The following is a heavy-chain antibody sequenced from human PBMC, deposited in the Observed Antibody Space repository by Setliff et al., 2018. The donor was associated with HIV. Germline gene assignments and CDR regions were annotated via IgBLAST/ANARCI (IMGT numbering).Heavy chain of an antibody. CDR3: ARDVKGYIYGSTYWYFDL. Sequence: GGSLRLSCAASGFTFSSYWMYWVRQALGKGLVWVSRINSDGSSTSYADSVKGRFTISRDNAKNTLFLQMNSLRAEDTAVYYCARDVKGYIYGSTYWYFDLWGRGTLVTV. J-gene: IGHJ2*01. V-gene: IGHV3-74*01. D-gene: IGHD5-18*01. CDR2: INSDGSST. CDR1: GFTFSSYW.